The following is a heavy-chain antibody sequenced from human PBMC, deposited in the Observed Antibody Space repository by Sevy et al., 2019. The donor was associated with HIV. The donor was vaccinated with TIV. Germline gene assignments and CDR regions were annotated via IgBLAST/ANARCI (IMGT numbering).Heavy chain of an antibody. Sequence: GGSLRLSCAASGFTFSSYAMSWVRQAPGKGLEWVSAISGSGGSTYYADSVKGRFTISRDNSKNTLYLQMNSLRAEDTAVYYCAIASSGSYLDYYYYYMDVWGKGTTVTVSS. CDR3: AIASSGSYLDYYYYYMDV. J-gene: IGHJ6*03. D-gene: IGHD3-10*01. V-gene: IGHV3-23*01. CDR1: GFTFSSYA. CDR2: ISGSGGST.